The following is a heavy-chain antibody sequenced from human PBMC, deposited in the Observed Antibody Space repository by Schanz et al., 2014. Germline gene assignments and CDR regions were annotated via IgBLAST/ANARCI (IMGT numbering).Heavy chain of an antibody. D-gene: IGHD5-18*01. V-gene: IGHV3-23*04. CDR2: LTGSGGGT. CDR1: GFTFSASA. CDR3: ARGTDTAMEHRPFDY. Sequence: EVQLVESGGGVVRPGGSLKLSCAASGFTFSASAMHWVRQAPGKGLEWVSSLTGSGGGTYYADSVRDRFTISRDNSKNMLYLQINNLRAEDTAVYYCARGTDTAMEHRPFDYWGQGTLVTVSS. J-gene: IGHJ4*02.